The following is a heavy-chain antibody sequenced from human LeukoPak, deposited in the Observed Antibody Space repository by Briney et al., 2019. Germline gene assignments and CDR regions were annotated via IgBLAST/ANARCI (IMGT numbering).Heavy chain of an antibody. J-gene: IGHJ3*02. D-gene: IGHD3-16*01. CDR1: GFTFSDYY. V-gene: IGHV3-11*01. Sequence: GGSLRLSCAASGFTFSDYYMSWIRQAPGKGLEWVPYISSSGSTIYYADSVKGRFTISRDNSKNTLYLQMNSLRAEDTAVYYCARSQELFFDAFDIWGQGTMVTVSS. CDR2: ISSSGSTI. CDR3: ARSQELFFDAFDI.